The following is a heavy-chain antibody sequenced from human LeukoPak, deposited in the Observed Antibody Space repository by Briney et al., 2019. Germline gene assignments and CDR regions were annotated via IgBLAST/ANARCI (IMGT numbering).Heavy chain of an antibody. CDR2: FDPEDGET. J-gene: IGHJ4*02. D-gene: IGHD4-17*01. V-gene: IGHV1-24*01. CDR3: ATDEGGDYGFDY. Sequence: GASVKVSCKVFGYTLTELSMHWVRQAPGKGLEWMGGFDPEDGETIYAQKFQGRVTMTEDTSTDTAYMELSSLRSEDTAVYYCATDEGGDYGFDYWGQGTLVTVSS. CDR1: GYTLTELS.